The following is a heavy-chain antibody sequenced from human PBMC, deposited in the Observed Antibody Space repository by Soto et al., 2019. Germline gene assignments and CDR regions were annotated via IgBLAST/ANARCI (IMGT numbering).Heavy chain of an antibody. CDR1: GYTFTSYY. CDR2: INPSGGST. CDR3: ARDKIRDGYNKNSSSGMDA. J-gene: IGHJ6*02. V-gene: IGHV1-46*01. D-gene: IGHD5-12*01. Sequence: ASVKVSCKASGYTFTSYYMHWVRQAPGQGLEWMGIINPSGGSTSYAQKFQGRVTMTRDTSTSTVYMELSSLRSEDTAVYYCARDKIRDGYNKNSSSGMDAWGQGTTVTVSS.